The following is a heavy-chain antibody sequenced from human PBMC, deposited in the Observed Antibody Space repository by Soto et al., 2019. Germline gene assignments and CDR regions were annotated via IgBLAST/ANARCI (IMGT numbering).Heavy chain of an antibody. D-gene: IGHD1-1*01. J-gene: IGHJ6*02. CDR3: AKSTGNQVYYYYGMDV. V-gene: IGHV4-59*01. CDR2: IYYSGST. CDR1: GGSISSYY. Sequence: SETLSLTCTVSGGSISSYYWSWIRQPPGKGLEWIGYIYYSGSTNYNPSLKSRVTISVDTSKNQFSLKLSSVTAADTAVYYCAKSTGNQVYYYYGMDVCGQGPTVTVYS.